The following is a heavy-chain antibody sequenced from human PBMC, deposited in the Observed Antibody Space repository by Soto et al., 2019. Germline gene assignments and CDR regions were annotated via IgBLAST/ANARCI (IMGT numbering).Heavy chain of an antibody. Sequence: QVQLQQWGAGLLKPSETLSLTCAVYGGSFSGYYWGWIRQPPGKGLEWIGEINHSGSTNYNPSLKSRVTISVDTSKNQFSLKLSSVTAADTAVYYCARLGEYCSGGSCYTPQYWGQGTLVTVSS. CDR2: INHSGST. CDR3: ARLGEYCSGGSCYTPQY. CDR1: GGSFSGYY. D-gene: IGHD2-15*01. V-gene: IGHV4-34*01. J-gene: IGHJ4*02.